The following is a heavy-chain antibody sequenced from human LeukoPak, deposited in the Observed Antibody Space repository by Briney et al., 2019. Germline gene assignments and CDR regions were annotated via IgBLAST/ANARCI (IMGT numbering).Heavy chain of an antibody. J-gene: IGHJ6*03. V-gene: IGHV4-34*04. D-gene: IGHD5-12*01. CDR3: ARGLQGYEGFPESSYYYYYMDV. CDR2: INHSGGT. Sequence: SETLSCNGAVYGESCSGYYWSWIRQRPGKGLEGSGAINHSGGTNDNPSLKSPSTTSVDTSKNQFPLKLSSVPAADTAVYYCARGLQGYEGFPESSYYYYYMDVWAKGTTVTVSS. CDR1: GESCSGYY.